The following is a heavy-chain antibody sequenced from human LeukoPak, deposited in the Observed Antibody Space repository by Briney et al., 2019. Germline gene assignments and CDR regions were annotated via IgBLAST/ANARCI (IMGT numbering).Heavy chain of an antibody. J-gene: IGHJ5*02. D-gene: IGHD5-18*01. CDR1: GFTFSSYA. CDR3: AKDSVDTAMVTLNWFDP. CDR2: ISYDGSNK. V-gene: IGHV3-30*04. Sequence: PGGSLRLSCAASGFTFSSYAMHWVRQAPGKGLEWVAVISYDGSNKYYADSVKGRFTISRDNSKNTLYLQMNSLRAEDTAVYYCAKDSVDTAMVTLNWFDPWGQGTLVTVSS.